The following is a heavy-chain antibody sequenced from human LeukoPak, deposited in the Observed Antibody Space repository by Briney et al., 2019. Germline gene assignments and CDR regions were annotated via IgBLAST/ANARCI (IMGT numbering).Heavy chain of an antibody. J-gene: IGHJ4*02. V-gene: IGHV1-24*01. Sequence: GASVKVSCKVSGYTLTELSMHWVRQAPGKGLEWMGDFDPEDGETIYAQKFQGRVTMTEDTSTDTAYMELSSLRSEDTAVYYCATLTSHVEWLDYWGQGTLVTVSS. D-gene: IGHD3-3*01. CDR3: ATLTSHVEWLDY. CDR1: GYTLTELS. CDR2: FDPEDGET.